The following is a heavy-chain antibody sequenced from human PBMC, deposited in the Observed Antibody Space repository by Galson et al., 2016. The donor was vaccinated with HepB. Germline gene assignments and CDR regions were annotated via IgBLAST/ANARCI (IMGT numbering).Heavy chain of an antibody. CDR3: AKERFWSGYTYFDP. D-gene: IGHD3-3*01. Sequence: SLRLSCAASGFAFSGFAMSWVRQAPGEGLEWVSSIGGSGTYTYYADSVKGRFTISRDNSQNTLFLHMNSLRAEDTAVYYCAKERFWSGYTYFDPWGQGTLVTVSS. CDR2: IGGSGTYT. V-gene: IGHV3-23*01. CDR1: GFAFSGFA. J-gene: IGHJ5*02.